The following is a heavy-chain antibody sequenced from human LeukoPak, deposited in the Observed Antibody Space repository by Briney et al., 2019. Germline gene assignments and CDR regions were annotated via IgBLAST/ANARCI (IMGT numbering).Heavy chain of an antibody. Sequence: EAAVKVSCKASGGTFSGYAISWVRQAPGQGLEWMGGIIPIFGTANYAQKFQGRVTITADESTSTAYMELSSLRSEDTAVYYCARDAGRGVSYNYWGQGTLVTVSS. V-gene: IGHV1-69*01. CDR1: GGTFSGYA. CDR2: IIPIFGTA. J-gene: IGHJ4*02. CDR3: ARDAGRGVSYNY. D-gene: IGHD3-10*01.